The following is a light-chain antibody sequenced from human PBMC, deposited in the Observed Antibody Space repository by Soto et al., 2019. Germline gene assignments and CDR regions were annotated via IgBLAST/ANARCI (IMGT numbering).Light chain of an antibody. CDR3: QVWDTITDKYI. J-gene: IGLJ1*01. CDR1: NVGGKS. V-gene: IGLV3-21*02. CDR2: DAR. Sequence: SYELAQPPSVSVAPGQTARITCGGDNVGGKSVQWYQQKPGQAPVLVLYDARDRPSWIPERFSGSNSGNTATLIISSVEAGDEADFYCQVWDTITDKYIFGSGTKVTVL.